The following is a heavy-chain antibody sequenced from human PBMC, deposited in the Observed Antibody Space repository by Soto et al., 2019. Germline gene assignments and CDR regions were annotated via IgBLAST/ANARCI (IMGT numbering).Heavy chain of an antibody. CDR2: IIPIFGTA. J-gene: IGHJ2*01. V-gene: IGHV1-69*01. Sequence: QVQLVQSGAEVKKPGSSVKVSCKASGGTFSSYAISWVRQAPGQGLEWMGGIIPIFGTANYAQKFQGRVTITADESTSTAYRELSSLRSEDTAVYYCARDSSGYSATRYFDLWGRGTLVTVSS. CDR1: GGTFSSYA. D-gene: IGHD3-22*01. CDR3: ARDSSGYSATRYFDL.